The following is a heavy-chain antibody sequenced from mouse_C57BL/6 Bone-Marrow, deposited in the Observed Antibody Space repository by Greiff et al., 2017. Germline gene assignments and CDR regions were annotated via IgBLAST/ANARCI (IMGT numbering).Heavy chain of an antibody. D-gene: IGHD1-1*01. CDR1: GFTFSSYA. V-gene: IGHV5-4*03. CDR2: ISDGGSYT. J-gene: IGHJ3*01. CDR3: ARAYYGSSWFAY. Sequence: EVKLMESGGGLVKPGGSLKLSCAASGFTFSSYAMSWVRQTPEKRLEWVATISDGGSYTYYPDNVKGRFTISRDNAKNNLYLQMSHLKSEDTAMYYCARAYYGSSWFAYWGQGTLVTVSA.